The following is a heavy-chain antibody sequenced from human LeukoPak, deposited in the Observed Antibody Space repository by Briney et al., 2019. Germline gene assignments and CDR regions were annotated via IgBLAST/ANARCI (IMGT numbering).Heavy chain of an antibody. V-gene: IGHV4-30-4*08. CDR2: IYYSGST. J-gene: IGHJ4*02. Sequence: SETLSLTCTVSGGSISSGDYYWSWIRQPPGKGLEWIGYIYYSGSTYYDPSLKSRVTISVDTSKNQFSLKLSSVTAADTAVYYCARGEIDTIFGVAHPSPFDYWGQGTLVTVSS. D-gene: IGHD3-3*01. CDR1: GGSISSGDYY. CDR3: ARGEIDTIFGVAHPSPFDY.